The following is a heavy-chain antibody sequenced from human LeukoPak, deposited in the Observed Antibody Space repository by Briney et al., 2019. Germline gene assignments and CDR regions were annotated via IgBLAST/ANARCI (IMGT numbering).Heavy chain of an antibody. CDR1: GFTFSSYA. Sequence: GRSLRLSCAASGFTFSSYAMHWVRQAPGKGLEWVAVISYDGSNKYYADSVKGRFTISRDNSKNTLYPQMNSLRAEDTAVYYCARVLGGYSYGPMDYWGQGTLVTVSS. V-gene: IGHV3-30-3*01. CDR3: ARVLGGYSYGPMDY. D-gene: IGHD5-18*01. CDR2: ISYDGSNK. J-gene: IGHJ4*02.